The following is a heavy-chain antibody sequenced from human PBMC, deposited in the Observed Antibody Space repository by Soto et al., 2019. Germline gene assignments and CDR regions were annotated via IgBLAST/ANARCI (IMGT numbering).Heavy chain of an antibody. D-gene: IGHD3-10*01. CDR3: VRGGSGSRGDY. V-gene: IGHV1-69*01. CDR2: ITPILGTP. CDR1: GGAFSIFA. Sequence: QVQLVQSGAEMKKPGSSVKVSCKTSGGAFSIFAVSWVRQAPGQGLEWVGGITPILGTPSYAQKFQGRVTITADVSTTSAYMEITSLTSEDTALYYCVRGGSGSRGDYWGQGTLVTVSS. J-gene: IGHJ4*02.